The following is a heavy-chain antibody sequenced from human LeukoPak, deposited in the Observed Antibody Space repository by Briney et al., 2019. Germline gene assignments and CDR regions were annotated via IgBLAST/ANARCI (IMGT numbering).Heavy chain of an antibody. V-gene: IGHV4-34*01. Sequence: SETLSLTCAVYGGSFSGYYWSWIRQPPGKGLEWIGEINHSGSTNYNPSLKSRVTISVDTSKNQFSLKLSSVTAADTAVYYCARERNVLLWFGELLGYSDYWGQGTLVTVSS. CDR2: INHSGST. J-gene: IGHJ4*02. CDR1: GGSFSGYY. D-gene: IGHD3-10*01. CDR3: ARERNVLLWFGELLGYSDY.